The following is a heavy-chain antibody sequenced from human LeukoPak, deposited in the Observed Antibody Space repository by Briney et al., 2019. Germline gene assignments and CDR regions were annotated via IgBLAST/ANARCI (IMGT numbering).Heavy chain of an antibody. J-gene: IGHJ4*02. CDR2: FDPEDGET. V-gene: IGHV1-24*01. CDR1: GYTLTELS. CDR3: ATVARIIGYGKYYFDY. Sequence: ASVKVSCKVSGYTLTELSMHWERQAPGKGLEWMGGFDPEDGETIYAQKFQGRVTMTEDTSTDTAYMELSSLRSEDTAVYYCATVARIIGYGKYYFDYWGQGTLVTVSS. D-gene: IGHD5-18*01.